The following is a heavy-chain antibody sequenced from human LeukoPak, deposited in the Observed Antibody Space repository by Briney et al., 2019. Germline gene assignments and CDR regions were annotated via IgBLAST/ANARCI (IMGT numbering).Heavy chain of an antibody. CDR3: ARRKYYYDGSGYYPRRSSFDY. CDR2: INHSGST. Sequence: SETLSLTCTVSGGSISGYYWSWIRQPPGKGLEWIGEINHSGSTNYNPSLKSRVTISVDTSKNQFSLKLSSVTAADTAVYYCARRKYYYDGSGYYPRRSSFDYWGQGTLVTVSS. V-gene: IGHV4-34*01. J-gene: IGHJ4*02. CDR1: GGSISGYY. D-gene: IGHD3-22*01.